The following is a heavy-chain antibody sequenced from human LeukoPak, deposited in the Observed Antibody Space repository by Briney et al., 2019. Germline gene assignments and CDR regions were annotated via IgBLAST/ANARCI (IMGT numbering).Heavy chain of an antibody. Sequence: PSETLSLTCTVSGGSISSYYWSWIRQPPGKGLEWIGYIYYSGSTNYNPSLKSRVTISVDTSKNQFSLKLSSVTAAETAVYYCASVGLGAAADYVGFDYWGQGTLVTVSS. CDR2: IYYSGST. CDR3: ASVGLGAAADYVGFDY. D-gene: IGHD3-16*01. J-gene: IGHJ4*02. CDR1: GGSISSYY. V-gene: IGHV4-59*01.